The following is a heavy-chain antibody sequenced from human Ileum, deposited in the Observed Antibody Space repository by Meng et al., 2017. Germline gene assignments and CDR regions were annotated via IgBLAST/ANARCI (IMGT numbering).Heavy chain of an antibody. D-gene: IGHD6-13*01. Sequence: SETLSLTCTVSGGSITSSSYYWGWIRQPPGKGLEWIGSISYTGSTYYNPSLASQVTITKDKSKNQFSLNLNSVTAADTAVYYCARGLTAAAGAVWGQGTLVTVSS. V-gene: IGHV4-39*07. CDR2: ISYTGST. CDR3: ARGLTAAAGAV. J-gene: IGHJ4*02. CDR1: GGSITSSSYY.